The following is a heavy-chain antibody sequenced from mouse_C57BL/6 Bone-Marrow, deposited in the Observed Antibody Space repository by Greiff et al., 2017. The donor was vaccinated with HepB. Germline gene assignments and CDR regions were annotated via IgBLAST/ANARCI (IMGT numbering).Heavy chain of an antibody. Sequence: LQESGAELARPGASVKLSCKASGYTFTSYGISWVKQRTGQGLEWIGEIYPRSGNTYYNEKFKGKATLTADKSSSTAYMELRSLTSEDSAVYFCARPFYYYGSSSWFAYWGQGTLVTVSA. V-gene: IGHV1-81*01. CDR3: ARPFYYYGSSSWFAY. CDR2: IYPRSGNT. J-gene: IGHJ3*01. CDR1: GYTFTSYG. D-gene: IGHD1-1*01.